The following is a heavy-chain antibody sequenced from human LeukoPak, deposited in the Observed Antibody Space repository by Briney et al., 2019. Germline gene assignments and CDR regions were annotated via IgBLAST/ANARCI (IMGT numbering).Heavy chain of an antibody. CDR1: GGSISSGGYS. J-gene: IGHJ4*02. V-gene: IGHV4-30-2*01. CDR2: IYHSGST. Sequence: SQTLSLTCAVSGGSISSGGYSWSWIRQPPGKGLEWIGYIYHSGSTYYNPSLKSRVTISVDRSKNQLSLKLSSVTAADTAVYYCARAPYDSSGYYPFDYWGQGTLVTVSS. D-gene: IGHD3-22*01. CDR3: ARAPYDSSGYYPFDY.